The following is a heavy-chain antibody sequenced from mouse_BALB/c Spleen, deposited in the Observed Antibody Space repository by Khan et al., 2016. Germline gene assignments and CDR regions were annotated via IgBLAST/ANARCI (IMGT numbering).Heavy chain of an antibody. J-gene: IGHJ1*01. D-gene: IGHD1-1*01. Sequence: QVQLQQPGAELVKPGTSVKLSCKASGYNFTSYWINWVKLRPGQGLEWIGDIYPGSGSTNYNEKFKSNATLTVDTSSSTAYMQLSSLASEDSAIYACASAALSSCSSYWYFDVWGAGTTVTVSP. V-gene: IGHV1-55*01. CDR1: GYNFTSYW. CDR2: IYPGSGST. CDR3: ASAALSSCSSYWYFDV.